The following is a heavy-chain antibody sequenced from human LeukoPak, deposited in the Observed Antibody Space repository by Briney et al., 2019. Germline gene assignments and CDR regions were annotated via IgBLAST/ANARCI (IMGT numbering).Heavy chain of an antibody. D-gene: IGHD3-22*01. V-gene: IGHV3-21*01. Sequence: GGSLRLSCAASGFTFSSYSMNWVRQAPGKGLEWVSSISSSSSYIYYADSAKGRFTISRDNAKNSLYLQINSLRAEDTAVYYCVRDSSDFDYWGQGTLVTVSS. CDR3: VRDSSDFDY. CDR1: GFTFSSYS. J-gene: IGHJ4*02. CDR2: ISSSSSYI.